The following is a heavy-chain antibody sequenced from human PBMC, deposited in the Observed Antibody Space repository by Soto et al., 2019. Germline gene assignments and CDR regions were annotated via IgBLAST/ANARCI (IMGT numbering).Heavy chain of an antibody. V-gene: IGHV3-23*01. Sequence: PGGSLTLSCAAFGFTFGTYAMAGDRQAPGKGREWVSGVRASGLNTDYADPVQSRFYISRDNCKKTVSLYMYSLRAEDTALDYCAKDRAQRTYVYFFDYWGQGTPVTVSS. CDR1: GFTFGTYA. CDR2: VRASGLNT. D-gene: IGHD3-10*02. J-gene: IGHJ4*02. CDR3: AKDRAQRTYVYFFDY.